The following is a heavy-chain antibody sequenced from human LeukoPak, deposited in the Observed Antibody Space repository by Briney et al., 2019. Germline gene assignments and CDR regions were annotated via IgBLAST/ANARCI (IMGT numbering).Heavy chain of an antibody. CDR3: AKDPHYGNSYYYYGMDV. V-gene: IGHV3-30*18. CDR2: ISYDGSNK. J-gene: IGHJ6*02. Sequence: GGSLRLSCAASGFTFSSYGMHWVRQAPGKGLEWVAVISYDGSNKYYADSVKGRFTISRDNSRNTLYLQMNSLRAEDTAVYYCAKDPHYGNSYYYYGMDVWGQGTTVTVSS. D-gene: IGHD4-17*01. CDR1: GFTFSSYG.